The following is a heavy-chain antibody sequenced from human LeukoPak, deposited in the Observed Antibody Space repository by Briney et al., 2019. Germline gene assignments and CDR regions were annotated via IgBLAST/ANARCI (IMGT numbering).Heavy chain of an antibody. CDR3: ARNLAGDRPLDY. Sequence: PGGSLRLSCAASGFTFSSYAMSWVRQAPGKGLEWVSAISGSGGSTYYADSVKGRFTISRDNAKDSLYLQMNSLRAEDTAVYYCARNLAGDRPLDYWGQGTLVTVSS. D-gene: IGHD6-19*01. J-gene: IGHJ4*02. CDR1: GFTFSSYA. CDR2: ISGSGGST. V-gene: IGHV3-23*01.